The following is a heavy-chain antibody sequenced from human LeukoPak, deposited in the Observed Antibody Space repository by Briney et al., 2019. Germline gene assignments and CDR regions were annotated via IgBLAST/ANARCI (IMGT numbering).Heavy chain of an antibody. Sequence: ASVKVSCKVSGYTLSEMSLHWVRQTPGKGLEWMGGFVPEDGETIYAQRFQGRVIMTEDTSTDTAYMELNSLTSEDTAMYYCALNTEVDVTMIVVGVNAFDVWGQGTMVTVSS. CDR2: FVPEDGET. V-gene: IGHV1-24*01. CDR3: ALNTEVDVTMIVVGVNAFDV. J-gene: IGHJ3*01. CDR1: GYTLSEMS. D-gene: IGHD3-22*01.